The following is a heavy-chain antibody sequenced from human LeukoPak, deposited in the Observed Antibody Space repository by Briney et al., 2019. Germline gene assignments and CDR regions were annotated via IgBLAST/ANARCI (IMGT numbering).Heavy chain of an antibody. Sequence: GGSLRLSCAASGFTFDDYGMSWVRQAPGKVMEWVSGINWGGGSTGYADSVKGRFTISRDNARNSLYLQMNSLRAEDTALYYCARGDASSGGNFDYWGQGTLVTVSS. CDR3: ARGDASSGGNFDY. CDR1: GFTFDDYG. D-gene: IGHD1-26*01. CDR2: INWGGGST. J-gene: IGHJ4*02. V-gene: IGHV3-20*04.